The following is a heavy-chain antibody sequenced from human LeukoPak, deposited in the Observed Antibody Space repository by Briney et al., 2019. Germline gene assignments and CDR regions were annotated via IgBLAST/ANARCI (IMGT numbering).Heavy chain of an antibody. Sequence: GGSLRLSCAASGFTFTNAWMNWVRQAPGKGLEWVANIKQDGSEKYYVDSVKGRFTISRDNAKNSLYLQMNSLRAEDTAVYYCARLGSGWTFDYWGQGTLVTVSS. V-gene: IGHV3-7*01. CDR2: IKQDGSEK. D-gene: IGHD6-19*01. J-gene: IGHJ4*02. CDR3: ARLGSGWTFDY. CDR1: GFTFTNAW.